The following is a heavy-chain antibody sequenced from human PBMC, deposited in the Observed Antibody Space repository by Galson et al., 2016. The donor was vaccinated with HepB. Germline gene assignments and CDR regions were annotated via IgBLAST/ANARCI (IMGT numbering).Heavy chain of an antibody. Sequence: LRLSCAVSGFTFSNYWMHWVRQAPGQGLVWAARINTDGTDTHYADSVKGRFTISRDNAKSTGYLQMDSLRVDDTAVYYCARSPRILWFEVDYWGQGILVTVSS. CDR1: GFTFSNYW. D-gene: IGHD3-10*01. V-gene: IGHV3-74*01. CDR3: ARSPRILWFEVDY. CDR2: INTDGTDT. J-gene: IGHJ4*02.